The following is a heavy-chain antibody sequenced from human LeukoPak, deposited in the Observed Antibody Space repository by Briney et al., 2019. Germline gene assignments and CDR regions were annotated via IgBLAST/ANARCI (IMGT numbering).Heavy chain of an antibody. V-gene: IGHV3-13*01. CDR3: ARGPPRGKYYYMDV. CDR2: IGTASDT. J-gene: IGHJ6*03. Sequence: PPGGSLRSSFAASGFTSSSSIIHGFPKPTERVLEGVPTIGTASDTYYPGSVEGRFTLSRDNAKNSLYLQMNSLTAGDTAVYYCARGPPRGKYYYMDVWGKGTTVTVSS. D-gene: IGHD1-1*01. CDR1: GFTSSSSI.